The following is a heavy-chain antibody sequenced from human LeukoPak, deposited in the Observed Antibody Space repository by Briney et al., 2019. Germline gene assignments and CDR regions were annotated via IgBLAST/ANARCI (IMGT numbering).Heavy chain of an antibody. CDR3: AKDVGMATISGFHH. V-gene: IGHV3-23*01. Sequence: GVSLRLSCAAAGFTFSSYAMRWVRQAPGKGLGWVSFISGSGGTTLYTDSGEGRFTISRDHSKNTLCRQMNSLRTDDQAVYYCAKDVGMATISGFHHWGQGTLLRVSS. J-gene: IGHJ1*01. CDR1: GFTFSSYA. CDR2: ISGSGGTT. D-gene: IGHD5-24*01.